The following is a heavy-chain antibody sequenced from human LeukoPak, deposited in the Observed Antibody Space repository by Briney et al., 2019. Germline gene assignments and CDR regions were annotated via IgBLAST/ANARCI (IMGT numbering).Heavy chain of an antibody. CDR2: IKQDGSDK. CDR3: AREVWGPEY. J-gene: IGHJ4*02. Sequence: PGGSLRLSCAASGFTFSDYYMSWIRQAPGKGLEWVGNIKQDGSDKNYMDSVKGRFTISRDNTKNSVYLQMSSLRAEDTAVYYCAREVWGPEYWGQGILVTVSP. V-gene: IGHV3-7*01. D-gene: IGHD1-14*01. CDR1: GFTFSDYY.